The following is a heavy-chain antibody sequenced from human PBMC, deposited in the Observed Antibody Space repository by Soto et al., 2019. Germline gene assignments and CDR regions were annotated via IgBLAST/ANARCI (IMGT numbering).Heavy chain of an antibody. CDR2: INAGSGNA. Sequence: GASVKVSCKASGYTSTNYGMHWVRQAPGQRLEWMGWINAGSGNAKYSQKFQGRITITTDESTSTVYMELSSLRSEDTAVYYCARDRLDYDFWSGYYSIGPYYYYGMDVWGQGTTVTVSS. V-gene: IGHV1-3*01. CDR1: GYTSTNYG. J-gene: IGHJ6*02. D-gene: IGHD3-3*01. CDR3: ARDRLDYDFWSGYYSIGPYYYYGMDV.